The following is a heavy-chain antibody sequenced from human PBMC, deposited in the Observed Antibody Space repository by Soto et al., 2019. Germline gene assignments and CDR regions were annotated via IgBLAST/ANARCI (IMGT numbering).Heavy chain of an antibody. J-gene: IGHJ4*02. V-gene: IGHV3-30-3*01. Sequence: QVHLVESGGGVVQPGRSLRVSCTASEFSINNYAVHWVRQAPGEGLEWVALISSDGNNKYYPDSVKGRFTISRDHSNNTVYLQMHSLRLDDTAVYYCATWTLPLSWSWLQSAAGKFDYWGQGTLVTVSS. CDR2: ISSDGNNK. CDR1: EFSINNYA. CDR3: ATWTLPLSWSWLQSAAGKFDY. D-gene: IGHD3-10*01.